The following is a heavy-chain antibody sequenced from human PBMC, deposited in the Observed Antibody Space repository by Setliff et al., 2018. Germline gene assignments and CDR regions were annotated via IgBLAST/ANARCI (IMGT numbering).Heavy chain of an antibody. Sequence: SVKVSCKASGGTFSSYAISWVRQAPGQGLEWMGGMIPLLGVAINAQRFQGRVTITADESTSTAYLELSSLRSEDTAVYYCARGGDTSGYYYTDYYYGMDVWGQGTTVTVSS. J-gene: IGHJ6*02. CDR1: GGTFSSYA. D-gene: IGHD3-22*01. CDR2: MIPLLGVA. V-gene: IGHV1-69*10. CDR3: ARGGDTSGYYYTDYYYGMDV.